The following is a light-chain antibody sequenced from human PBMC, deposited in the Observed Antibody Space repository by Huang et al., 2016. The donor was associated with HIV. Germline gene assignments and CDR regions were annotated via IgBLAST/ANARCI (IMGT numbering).Light chain of an antibody. V-gene: IGKV1-9*01. Sequence: IQLTQSPSSLSASVGDRVTITCRASQGISSYLAWYQQKPGKAPKLLIYGASTLQSGVPSRFSASGFGTDFTLTISSLQPEDFATYYCQQFNSYPLTFGGGTKVEIK. CDR2: GAS. CDR3: QQFNSYPLT. CDR1: QGISSY. J-gene: IGKJ4*01.